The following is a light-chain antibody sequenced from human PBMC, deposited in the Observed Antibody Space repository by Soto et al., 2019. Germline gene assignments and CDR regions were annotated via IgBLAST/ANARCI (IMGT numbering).Light chain of an antibody. CDR2: DAS. CDR1: QNIVTF. Sequence: DIQMTQSPSSLSASVGDRFTITCRAIQNIVTFLNWYQQQPGKAPKLLIFDASTLQSGVPSRFSGSGSGTHFTFTISNLQPEDIATYYCQQYDNLPPTWTFGQGTKVDIK. J-gene: IGKJ1*01. V-gene: IGKV1-33*01. CDR3: QQYDNLPPTWT.